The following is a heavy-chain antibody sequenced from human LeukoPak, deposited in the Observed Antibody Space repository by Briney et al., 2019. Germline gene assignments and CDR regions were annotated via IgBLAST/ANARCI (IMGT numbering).Heavy chain of an antibody. CDR2: ISYDGSNK. CDR3: ARDHYYGSGSYHFDY. J-gene: IGHJ4*02. V-gene: IGHV3-30*04. Sequence: PGRSLRLSCAASGFTFSSYAMHWVRQAPGKGLEWVAVISYDGSNKYYADSVKGRFTISRDNSKNTLYLQMNSLRAKDTAVYYCARDHYYGSGSYHFDYWGRGTLVTVSS. D-gene: IGHD3-10*01. CDR1: GFTFSSYA.